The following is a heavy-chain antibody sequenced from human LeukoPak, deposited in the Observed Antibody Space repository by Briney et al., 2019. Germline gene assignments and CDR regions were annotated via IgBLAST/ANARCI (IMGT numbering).Heavy chain of an antibody. CDR1: GGSISRYY. CDR3: ARSGKSLWFGELSSS. V-gene: IGHV4-59*08. Sequence: SETLSLTCTVSGGSISRYYWSWIRQPPGKGLEWIGYIYYSGSTNYNPSLKSRVTISVDTSKNQFSLKLSSVTAADTAVYYCARSGKSLWFGELSSSWGQGTLVTVSS. D-gene: IGHD3-10*01. J-gene: IGHJ4*02. CDR2: IYYSGST.